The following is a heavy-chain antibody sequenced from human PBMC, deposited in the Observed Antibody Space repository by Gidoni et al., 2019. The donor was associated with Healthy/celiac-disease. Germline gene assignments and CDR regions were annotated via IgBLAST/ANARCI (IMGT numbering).Heavy chain of an antibody. CDR1: GFTFSRYA. V-gene: IGHV3-30*04. D-gene: IGHD6-13*01. J-gene: IGHJ6*02. CDR3: ARDSSSWYSYYYYGMDV. CDR2: ISYDGSNK. Sequence: QVQLVESGGGVVQPGRSLRLSCAASGFTFSRYAMHWVRQAPGKGLEWVAVISYDGSNKYYADSVKGRFTISRDNSKNTLYLQMNSLRAEDTAVYYCARDSSSWYSYYYYGMDVWGQGTTVTVSS.